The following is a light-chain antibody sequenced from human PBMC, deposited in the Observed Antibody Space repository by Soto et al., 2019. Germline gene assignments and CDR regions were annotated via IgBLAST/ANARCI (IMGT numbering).Light chain of an antibody. CDR2: GAS. CDR1: QSVRSN. J-gene: IGKJ4*01. V-gene: IGKV3-15*01. CDR3: QQYNNWPPVT. Sequence: EIVMTQSPATLSVSPWESATLSCRASQSVRSNLAWYQQKPGQAPRLLIYGASTRATGIPARFSGSGSGTEFTLTISSLQSEDFAVYYCQQYNNWPPVTFGGGTKVEIK.